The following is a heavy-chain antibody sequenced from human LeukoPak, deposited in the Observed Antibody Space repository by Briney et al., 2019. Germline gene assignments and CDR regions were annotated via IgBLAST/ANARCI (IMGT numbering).Heavy chain of an antibody. V-gene: IGHV3-11*01. Sequence: GGSLRHSCAASGFTFSDYYMSWIRQAPGKGLEWVSYISSSGSTIYYADSVKGRFTISRDNAKNSLYLQVNSLRVEDTAVYYCVGYCSTTGCADHGYWGQGTLVTVSS. J-gene: IGHJ4*02. CDR3: VGYCSTTGCADHGY. CDR1: GFTFSDYY. CDR2: ISSSGSTI. D-gene: IGHD2-2*01.